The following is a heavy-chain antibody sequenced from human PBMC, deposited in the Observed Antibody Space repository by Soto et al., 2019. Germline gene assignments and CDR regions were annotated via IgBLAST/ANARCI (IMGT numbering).Heavy chain of an antibody. CDR3: ARRTPGWYFDL. V-gene: IGHV3-64*01. CDR1: GFTFSSYA. CDR2: ISGNGGST. Sequence: EVQLVESGGGLVQPGGSLRLSCAASGFTFSSYAMHWVRQAPGKGLEYVSAISGNGGSTYYANSVKGRFTISRDNSKNTLYLQMGSLRAVDMAVYYCARRTPGWYFDLWGRGTLVTVSS. J-gene: IGHJ2*01.